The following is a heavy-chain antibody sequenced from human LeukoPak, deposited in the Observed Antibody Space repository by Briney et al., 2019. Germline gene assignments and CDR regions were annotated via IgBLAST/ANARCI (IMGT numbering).Heavy chain of an antibody. D-gene: IGHD3-22*01. CDR3: ARDLDRRYDSSGPIDY. CDR1: GFTFRSYV. J-gene: IGHJ4*02. Sequence: GGSLRLSCAASGFTFRSYVMSWVRQAPGKGLEWVSTISGSSVTTYYADSVKGRFTISRDNAKNTLYLQMNSLRAEDTAVYYCARDLDRRYDSSGPIDYWGQGTLVTVSS. V-gene: IGHV3-23*01. CDR2: ISGSSVTT.